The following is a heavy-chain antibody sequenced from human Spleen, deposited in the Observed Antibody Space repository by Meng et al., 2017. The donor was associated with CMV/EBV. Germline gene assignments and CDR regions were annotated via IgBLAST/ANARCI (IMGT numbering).Heavy chain of an antibody. CDR1: GGSFSGYY. V-gene: IGHV4-34*01. CDR3: ARDSAYDSSGYNFDY. J-gene: IGHJ4*02. CDR2: INHSGST. D-gene: IGHD3-22*01. Sequence: QVQLQQWGAGLLKPSETLSLTCAVYGGSFSGYYWSWIRQPPGKGLEWIGEINHSGSTNYNPSLKSRVTISVDTSKNQFSLKLSSVTAADTAVYYCARDSAYDSSGYNFDYWGQGTLVTVAS.